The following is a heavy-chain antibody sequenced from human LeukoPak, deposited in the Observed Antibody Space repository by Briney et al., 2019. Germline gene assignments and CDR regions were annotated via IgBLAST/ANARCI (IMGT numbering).Heavy chain of an antibody. V-gene: IGHV4-59*01. J-gene: IGHJ4*02. Sequence: SETLSLTCTVSDDSISDYYRGWIRQPPGKGLEWIGYFHNSGTSTYNPSLKSRVTISADTSKNQFSLKLNSLTTADTAVYYCTSGAGWLIDYWGQGILVTVSS. CDR2: FHNSGTS. CDR1: DDSISDYY. CDR3: TSGAGWLIDY. D-gene: IGHD3-16*01.